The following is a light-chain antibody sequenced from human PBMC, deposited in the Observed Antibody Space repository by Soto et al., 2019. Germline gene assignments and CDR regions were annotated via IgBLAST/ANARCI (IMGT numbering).Light chain of an antibody. CDR2: GAS. CDR3: QQYDKWPRT. J-gene: IGKJ1*01. V-gene: IGKV3-15*01. Sequence: EIVMTQSPATLSVSPGERVTLSCRASQSLTSNLAWYQHKPGQSPRLLIYGASARATGIPARFSGSGSGAEYTLTISSLQSEDFAAYYCQQYDKWPRTFGQGTKVDIK. CDR1: QSLTSN.